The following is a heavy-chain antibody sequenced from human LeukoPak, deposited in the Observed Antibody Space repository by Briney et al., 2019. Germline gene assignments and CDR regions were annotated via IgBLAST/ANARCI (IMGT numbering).Heavy chain of an antibody. CDR2: ISSSSSTI. V-gene: IGHV3-48*01. Sequence: GGSLRLSCAASGFTFSSYTMNWVRQAPGKGLEWVSKISSSSSTIYYADSVKGRFTISRDNAKNSLYLQMNSLRAEDTAVYYCARDSPQGLAILHAFDIWGQGTMVTVSS. J-gene: IGHJ3*02. CDR3: ARDSPQGLAILHAFDI. CDR1: GFTFSSYT. D-gene: IGHD5-12*01.